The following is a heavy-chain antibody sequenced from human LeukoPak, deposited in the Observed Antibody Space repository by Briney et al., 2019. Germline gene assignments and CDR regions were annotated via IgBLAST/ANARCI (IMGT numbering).Heavy chain of an antibody. J-gene: IGHJ4*02. CDR3: AKDRGGYDSSGYYFDY. CDR1: GFTFSSYG. Sequence: GGSLRLSCAASGFTFSSYGMHWVRQAPGKGLEWVAVISYDGSNKYYADSVKGRFTISRDNSKNTLYLQMNSLRAEDTAVYYCAKDRGGYDSSGYYFDYWGQGTLVTVSS. CDR2: ISYDGSNK. D-gene: IGHD3-22*01. V-gene: IGHV3-30*18.